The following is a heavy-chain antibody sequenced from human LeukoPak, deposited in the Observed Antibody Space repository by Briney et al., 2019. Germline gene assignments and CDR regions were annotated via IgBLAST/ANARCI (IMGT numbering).Heavy chain of an antibody. Sequence: GGSLRLSCAASGFTFSSYWMSWVGQAPGKGLEWVANIKQDGSEKYYVDSVKGRFTISRDNAKNSLYLQMNSLRAEDTAVYYCARDPATNSGYDWEDWFDPWGQGTLVTVSS. V-gene: IGHV3-7*01. D-gene: IGHD5-12*01. J-gene: IGHJ5*02. CDR2: IKQDGSEK. CDR3: ARDPATNSGYDWEDWFDP. CDR1: GFTFSSYW.